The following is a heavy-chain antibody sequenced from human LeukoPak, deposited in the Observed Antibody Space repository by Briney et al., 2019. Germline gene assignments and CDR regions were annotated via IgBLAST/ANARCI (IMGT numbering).Heavy chain of an antibody. Sequence: PGGSLRLPCAASGFTFSTYAMSWVRQAPGKGLEWVSGISGGGGTTYYADSVKGRFTISRDNSKNTLYLQMNSLRAEDTAVYYCARREKVGTTIGYWGQGTLVTVSA. CDR3: ARREKVGTTIGY. D-gene: IGHD1-26*01. J-gene: IGHJ4*02. CDR2: ISGGGGTT. CDR1: GFTFSTYA. V-gene: IGHV3-23*01.